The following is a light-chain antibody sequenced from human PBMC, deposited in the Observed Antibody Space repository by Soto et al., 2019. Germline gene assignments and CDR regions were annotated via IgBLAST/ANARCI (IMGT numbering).Light chain of an antibody. Sequence: EIVLTQSPATLSLSPGERATLSCRASQSVSSNYLAWYQQKPGQAPRLLIYGASTRATGIPDRFSGSGSGTDFTLTISRLEPEDFAVYYCQQYCSSSYTFGQGTRLEIK. CDR1: QSVSSNY. J-gene: IGKJ2*01. V-gene: IGKV3-20*01. CDR2: GAS. CDR3: QQYCSSSYT.